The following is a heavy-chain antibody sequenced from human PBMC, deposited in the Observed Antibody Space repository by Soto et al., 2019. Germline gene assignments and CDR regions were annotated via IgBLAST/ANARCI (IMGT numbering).Heavy chain of an antibody. Sequence: ASVKVSCKASGGTFSSYAISWVRQAPGQGLEWMGGIIPIFGTANYAQKFQGRVTITADESASTAYMELSSLRSEDMAVYYCASGPFFVMTTVTPRWFDPWGQGTMVTVSS. D-gene: IGHD4-4*01. CDR2: IIPIFGTA. V-gene: IGHV1-69*13. J-gene: IGHJ5*02. CDR1: GGTFSSYA. CDR3: ASGPFFVMTTVTPRWFDP.